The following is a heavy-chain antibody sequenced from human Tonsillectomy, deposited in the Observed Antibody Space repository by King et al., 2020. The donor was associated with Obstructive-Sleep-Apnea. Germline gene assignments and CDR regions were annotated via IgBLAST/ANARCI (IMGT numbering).Heavy chain of an antibody. V-gene: IGHV3-64D*06. CDR2: ISNNVPST. D-gene: IGHD5/OR15-5a*01. J-gene: IGHJ4*02. Sequence: VQLVESGGGLVQPGGSLRLSCSASGFTFSDYSMHWVRQAPGKGLEFVATISNNVPSTYYGDSVKGRFTISRDNSKSTVFLQMTSLRPEDTAVYYCVKDVRGVLIFDLWGQGTLVTVSS. CDR1: GFTFSDYS. CDR3: VKDVRGVLIFDL.